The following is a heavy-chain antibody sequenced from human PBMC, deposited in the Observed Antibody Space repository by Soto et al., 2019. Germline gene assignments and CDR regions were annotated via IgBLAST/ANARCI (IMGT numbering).Heavy chain of an antibody. Sequence: QLQLQESGPGLVKPSETLSLTCNVSGGAIDSSSYYWGWTRQPPGKGLEWIGSIFHTGSTYYNPSLKSRLTISVDTSKNKFSLRLSSVTAADTAVYFCARLNDYVEFFQHWGQGTLVTVSS. V-gene: IGHV4-39*01. D-gene: IGHD4-17*01. CDR2: IFHTGST. J-gene: IGHJ1*01. CDR1: GGAIDSSSYY. CDR3: ARLNDYVEFFQH.